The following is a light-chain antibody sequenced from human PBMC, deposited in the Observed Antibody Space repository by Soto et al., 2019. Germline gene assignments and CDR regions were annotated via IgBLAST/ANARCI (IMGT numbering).Light chain of an antibody. J-gene: IGKJ5*01. CDR1: ESISRH. CDR3: QQTYSTLSIT. Sequence: DIQMTQSPSSLSASVGDRVTITCRASESISRHLNWYQQKPGKAPKILIYAASSLQNGVPSRFRGSGSETDFTLTITNLQPEDFATYYCQQTYSTLSITFGQGTRLDIK. V-gene: IGKV1-39*01. CDR2: AAS.